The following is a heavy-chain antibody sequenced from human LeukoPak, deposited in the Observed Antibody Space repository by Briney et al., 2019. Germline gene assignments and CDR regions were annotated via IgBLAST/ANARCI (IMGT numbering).Heavy chain of an antibody. V-gene: IGHV3-53*01. CDR2: TYSDDRT. J-gene: IGHJ6*02. D-gene: IGHD5-18*01. Sequence: GGSLRLSCAASGFTVNISYISWVRQAPGKGLEWVSLTYSDDRTYYADSVKGRFTISRDRSKNTLFLQMYSLRVEDTAVYYCASRSLRGYSYGVYYFSMDVWGQGTTVTVSS. CDR1: GFTVNISY. CDR3: ASRSLRGYSYGVYYFSMDV.